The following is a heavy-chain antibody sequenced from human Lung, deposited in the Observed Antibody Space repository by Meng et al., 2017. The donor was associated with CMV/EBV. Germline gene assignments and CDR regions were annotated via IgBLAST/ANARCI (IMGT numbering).Heavy chain of an antibody. V-gene: IGHV4-34*01. D-gene: IGHD2-2*02. Sequence: SETLSLXCAVYGLSFSGYYWSWIRQPPGKGLEWIGEINHSGSTNYNPSLKSRLTIIVDTSKNQFPLKLSSVTAADTAVYYCARGGYCSSTSCYKLYRNWFDPWGQGTLVTVPS. J-gene: IGHJ5*02. CDR3: ARGGYCSSTSCYKLYRNWFDP. CDR1: GLSFSGYY. CDR2: INHSGST.